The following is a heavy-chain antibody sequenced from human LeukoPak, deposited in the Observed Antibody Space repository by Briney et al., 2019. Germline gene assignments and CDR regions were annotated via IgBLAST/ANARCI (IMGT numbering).Heavy chain of an antibody. Sequence: KPSETLSLTCTVSGGSISSSSYYWGWIRQPPGKGLEWIGSIYYSGSTYYNPSLKSRVTISVDTSKNQFSLKLSSVTAADTAVYYCARDSGAVLAPYFDYWGQGTLVTVSS. D-gene: IGHD3-3*02. J-gene: IGHJ4*02. CDR2: IYYSGST. CDR1: GGSISSSSYY. V-gene: IGHV4-39*07. CDR3: ARDSGAVLAPYFDY.